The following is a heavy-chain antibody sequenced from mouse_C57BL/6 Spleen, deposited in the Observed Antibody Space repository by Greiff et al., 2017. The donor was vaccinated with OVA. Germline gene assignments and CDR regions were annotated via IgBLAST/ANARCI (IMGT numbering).Heavy chain of an antibody. CDR3: ASIYDGYPAYFDY. CDR2: IDPSDSET. D-gene: IGHD2-3*01. J-gene: IGHJ2*01. CDR1: GYTFTSYW. V-gene: IGHV1-52*01. Sequence: QVQLQQPGAELVRPGSSVKLSCKASGYTFTSYWMHWVKQRPIQGLEWIGNIDPSDSETHYNQKFKDKATLTVDKSSSTAYMQLSSLTSEDSAVYYCASIYDGYPAYFDYWGQGTTLTVSS.